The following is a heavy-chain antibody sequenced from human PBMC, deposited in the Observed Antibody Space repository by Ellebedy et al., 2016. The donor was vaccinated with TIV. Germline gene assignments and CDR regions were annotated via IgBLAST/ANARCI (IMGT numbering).Heavy chain of an antibody. CDR1: GGSLSSDY. J-gene: IGHJ4*02. CDR3: ARAFQYSSGWAFDY. Sequence: MPSETLSLTCAVHGGSLSSDYWSWIRQPPEKGLEWIGEINHSGSTSYNPSLKRRVSISVDTPKKQFSLKMSSVTAADTAVYYCARAFQYSSGWAFDYWGQGTLVTVSS. V-gene: IGHV4-34*01. CDR2: INHSGST. D-gene: IGHD6-19*01.